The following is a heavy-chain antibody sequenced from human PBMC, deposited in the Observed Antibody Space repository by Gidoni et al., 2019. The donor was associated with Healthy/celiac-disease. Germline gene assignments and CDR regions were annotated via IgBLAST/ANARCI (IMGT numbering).Heavy chain of an antibody. J-gene: IGHJ4*02. D-gene: IGHD5-12*01. CDR2: SIPICGKA. V-gene: IGHV1-69*01. CDR3: ARGMSPYQEVDAYYFDY. Sequence: QVQLVPSGAEVKKPGSSVTVSCKASGVPFISYAISWVRQAPGQGLEWMGGSIPICGKANYAQKVQGRGTITADESTSTAYMELSSLRSEDTAVEYWARGMSPYQEVDAYYFDYWGQGTLVTVSS. CDR1: GVPFISYA.